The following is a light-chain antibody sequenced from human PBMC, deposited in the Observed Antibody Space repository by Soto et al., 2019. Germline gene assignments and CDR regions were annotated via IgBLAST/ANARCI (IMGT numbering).Light chain of an antibody. CDR2: GAS. CDR1: QSVSSN. Sequence: DIVMTQSPATLSVSPGERATLSCRASQSVSSNLAWYQQKPGQAPRLLIYGASTRATGTPARFSGSGSGTEFTLTISSLQSEDFAVYYCQQYIRWPLTFGGGTKVDIK. V-gene: IGKV3-15*01. CDR3: QQYIRWPLT. J-gene: IGKJ4*01.